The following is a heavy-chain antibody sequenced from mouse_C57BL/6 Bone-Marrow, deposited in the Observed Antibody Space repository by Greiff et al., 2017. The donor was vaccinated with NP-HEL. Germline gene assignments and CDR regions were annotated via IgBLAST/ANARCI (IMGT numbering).Heavy chain of an antibody. CDR3: RDPNWDAFAY. Sequence: EVMLVESGGGLVQPGGSMKLSCAASGFTFSDAWMDWVRQSPEKGLEWVAEIRNKANNHATYYAESVKGRFTISRDDSKSRVYLQMNSLRAEDTGIYYCRDPNWDAFAYWGQGTLVTVSA. CDR1: GFTFSDAW. J-gene: IGHJ3*01. CDR2: IRNKANNHAT. V-gene: IGHV6-6*01. D-gene: IGHD4-1*01.